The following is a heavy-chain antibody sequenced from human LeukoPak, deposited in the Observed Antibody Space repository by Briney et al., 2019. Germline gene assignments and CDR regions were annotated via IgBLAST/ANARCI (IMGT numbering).Heavy chain of an antibody. CDR3: ARVRYCDY. V-gene: IGHV3-74*01. D-gene: IGHD1-14*01. CDR1: GFTFSNAW. Sequence: GGSLRLSCAASGFTFSNAWMNWVRQAPGEGLVWVSRIASDGSSTTYAGSVKGRFSISRDNAKNTLFLQMNSLRAEDTAVYYCARVRYCDYWGQGTLVTVSS. J-gene: IGHJ4*02. CDR2: IASDGSST.